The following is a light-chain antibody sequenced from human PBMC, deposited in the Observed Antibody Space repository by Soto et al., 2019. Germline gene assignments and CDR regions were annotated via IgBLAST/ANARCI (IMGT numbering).Light chain of an antibody. CDR2: GAS. J-gene: IGKJ2*01. Sequence: EIVMTQSPASLSVSPGEGATLSCRASQTVASNLAWYQQKPGQAPRLLIHGASTRATGVAARLSGSGSGTDFTLTISSLQSEDFAFYYCKQYNNWPPPYPFGPGTKLQIK. CDR1: QTVASN. V-gene: IGKV3-15*01. CDR3: KQYNNWPPPYP.